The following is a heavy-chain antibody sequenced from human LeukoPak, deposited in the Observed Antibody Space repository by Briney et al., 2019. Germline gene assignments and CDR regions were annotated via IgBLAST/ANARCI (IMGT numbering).Heavy chain of an antibody. CDR2: IYYSGST. D-gene: IGHD1-26*01. CDR1: GGSISRYY. CDR3: AREVVGADYYYGMDV. J-gene: IGHJ6*02. V-gene: IGHV4-59*01. Sequence: SETLSLTCTDSGGSISRYYWSWIRQPPGKGLEWIGYIYYSGSTNYNPSLKSRVTISVDTSKNQFSLKLSSVSAADTAVYYCAREVVGADYYYGMDVWGQGTTVTVSS.